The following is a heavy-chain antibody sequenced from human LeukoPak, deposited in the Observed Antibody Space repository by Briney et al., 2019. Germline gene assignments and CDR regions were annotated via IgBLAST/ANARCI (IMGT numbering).Heavy chain of an antibody. CDR3: ARGSMVRGVSYYYYMDV. J-gene: IGHJ6*03. V-gene: IGHV4-34*01. CDR1: GGSFSGYY. Sequence: SETLSLTCAVYGGSFSGYYWSWIRQPPGKGLEWIGEINHSGSTNYNPSLKSRVTISVDTSKNQFSLKLSSVTAADTAVYYCARGSMVRGVSYYYYMDVWGKGTTVTISS. D-gene: IGHD3-10*01. CDR2: INHSGST.